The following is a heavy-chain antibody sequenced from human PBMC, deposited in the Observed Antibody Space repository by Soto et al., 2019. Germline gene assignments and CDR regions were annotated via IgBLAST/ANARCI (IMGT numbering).Heavy chain of an antibody. CDR3: ARILRGGMTGYAFDI. V-gene: IGHV3-33*01. J-gene: IGHJ3*02. CDR1: GFTFSSYG. CDR2: IWYDGSNK. D-gene: IGHD1-1*01. Sequence: GGSLRLSCAASGFTFSSYGMHWVRQAPGKGLEWVAVIWYDGSNKYYADSVKGRFTISRDNSKNTLYLQMNSLRAEDTAVFYCARILRGGMTGYAFDIWRQGTMVTVSS.